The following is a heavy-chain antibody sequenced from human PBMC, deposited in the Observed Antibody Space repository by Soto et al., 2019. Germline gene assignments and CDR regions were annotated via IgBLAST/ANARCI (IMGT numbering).Heavy chain of an antibody. CDR1: GGTFSRYA. CDR3: ARASIHGSSWYFWFDP. V-gene: IGHV1-69*01. D-gene: IGHD6-13*01. Sequence: QVQLVQSGAEVRKPGSSVKVSCKASGGTFSRYAINWVRQAPGQGPEWMGGIIPMFGTTNYAQKFKGRVTITADESTSTVYMELNTLRSEDAAVYYCARASIHGSSWYFWFDPWGQGTLVTVSS. J-gene: IGHJ5*01. CDR2: IIPMFGTT.